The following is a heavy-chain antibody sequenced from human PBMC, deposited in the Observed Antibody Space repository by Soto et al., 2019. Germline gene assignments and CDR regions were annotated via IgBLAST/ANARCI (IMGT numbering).Heavy chain of an antibody. V-gene: IGHV3-23*01. CDR1: GFTFSSYA. J-gene: IGHJ1*01. Sequence: GGSLRLSCAASGFTFSSYAMSWVRQAPGKGLEWVSAISGSGGSTYYADSVKGRFTISRDNSKNTLYLQRNSRRAEHTAVYYCANDYYSSSWSRSADAESFQHWRQGALVTVSS. D-gene: IGHD6-13*01. CDR2: ISGSGGST. CDR3: ANDYYSSSWSRSADAESFQH.